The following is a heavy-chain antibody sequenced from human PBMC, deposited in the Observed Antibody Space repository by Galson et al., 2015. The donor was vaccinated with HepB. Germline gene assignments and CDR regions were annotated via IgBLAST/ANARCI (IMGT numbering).Heavy chain of an antibody. CDR2: ISSSGIHI. J-gene: IGHJ6*02. CDR1: GFSFSSYS. CDR3: ARDQRKWLTANYYGMDV. V-gene: IGHV3-21*06. Sequence: SLRLSCAASGFSFSSYSMYWVRQAPGKGLEWISSISSSGIHINYADSVKGRFTIPRGNAKNSLFLQMNGLTAQDTAVYYCARDQRKWLTANYYGMDVWGQGTTVTVSS. D-gene: IGHD6-19*01.